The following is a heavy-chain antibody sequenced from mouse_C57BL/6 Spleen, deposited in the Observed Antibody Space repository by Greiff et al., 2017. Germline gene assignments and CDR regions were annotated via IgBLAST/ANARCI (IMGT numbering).Heavy chain of an antibody. D-gene: IGHD2-5*01. CDR1: GYTFTSYW. Sequence: VQLQQSGAELVRPGSSVKLSCKASGYTFTSYWMHWVKQRPIQGLEWIGNIDPSDSETHYNQTFKDKATLTVDKSSSTAYMQLSSLTSDDSAVYHCAQGAYYSNYGWVYFDYWGQGTTLTVSS. J-gene: IGHJ2*01. CDR2: IDPSDSET. CDR3: AQGAYYSNYGWVYFDY. V-gene: IGHV1-52*01.